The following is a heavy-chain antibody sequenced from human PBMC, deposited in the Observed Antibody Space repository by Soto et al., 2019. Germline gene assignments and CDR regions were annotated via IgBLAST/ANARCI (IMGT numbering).Heavy chain of an antibody. CDR3: AREEMATISFDY. J-gene: IGHJ4*02. Sequence: GGSLRLSCAASGFTLSSYGMHWVRQAPGKGLEWVAVIWYDGSNKYYADSVKGRFTISRDNSKNTLYPQMNSLRAEDTAVYYCAREEMATISFDYWGQGTLVTVSS. CDR1: GFTLSSYG. V-gene: IGHV3-33*01. D-gene: IGHD5-12*01. CDR2: IWYDGSNK.